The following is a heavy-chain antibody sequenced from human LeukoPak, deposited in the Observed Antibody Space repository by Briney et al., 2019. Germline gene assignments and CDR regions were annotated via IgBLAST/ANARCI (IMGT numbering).Heavy chain of an antibody. CDR2: MNPNSGNT. CDR3: ARGPPFRGVQDDDY. Sequence: ASVKVSCKASGNTFTSYAITWVRQAPGQGLEWMGWMNPNSGNTGYAQKFQGRVTITRNTSISTAYMELSSLRSEDTAVYYCARGPPFRGVQDDDYWGQGTLVTVSS. CDR1: GNTFTSYA. V-gene: IGHV1-8*03. D-gene: IGHD3-16*01. J-gene: IGHJ4*02.